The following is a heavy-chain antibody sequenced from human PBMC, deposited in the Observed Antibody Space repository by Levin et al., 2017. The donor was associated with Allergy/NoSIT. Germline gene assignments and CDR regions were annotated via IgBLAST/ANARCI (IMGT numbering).Heavy chain of an antibody. CDR2: IVPLFGTT. CDR1: GGNINSYG. J-gene: IGHJ4*02. D-gene: IGHD2-21*02. V-gene: IGHV1-69*06. CDR3: ARKQCGGDCHYDS. Sequence: SVKVSCKTSGGNINSYGINWVRQAPGQGLEWMGGIVPLFGTTSYAQEFQGRVTFTADKFTRTAYMELRGLRVEDTAMYYCARKQCGGDCHYDSWGQGTLVTVSS.